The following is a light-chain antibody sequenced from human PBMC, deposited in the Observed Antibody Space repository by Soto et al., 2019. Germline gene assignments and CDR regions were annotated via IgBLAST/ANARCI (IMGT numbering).Light chain of an antibody. CDR3: SSYSSSSTYV. Sequence: QSALTQPASVSGSPGQSITISCTGSSSDVGGHDYVSWYLQHPGKAPKLLIYEAFNRPSGVSDRFSGSKSGSTASLTISGLQAEDEGDYYCSSYSSSSTYVFGIGTKLTVL. V-gene: IGLV2-14*01. CDR1: SSDVGGHDY. J-gene: IGLJ1*01. CDR2: EAF.